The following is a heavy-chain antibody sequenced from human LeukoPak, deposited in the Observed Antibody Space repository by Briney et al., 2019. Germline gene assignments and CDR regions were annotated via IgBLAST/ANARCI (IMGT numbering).Heavy chain of an antibody. CDR3: ARLPYDYGSY. CDR1: GGSISSYY. D-gene: IGHD4-17*01. J-gene: IGHJ4*02. Sequence: SETLSLTCTVSGGSISSYYWSWIRQPPGKGLEWIGYIYYNGSTNYNPSLKSRVTISVDTSKNQFSLKLSSVTAADTAVYYCARLPYDYGSYWGQGTLVTVSS. CDR2: IYYNGST. V-gene: IGHV4-59*08.